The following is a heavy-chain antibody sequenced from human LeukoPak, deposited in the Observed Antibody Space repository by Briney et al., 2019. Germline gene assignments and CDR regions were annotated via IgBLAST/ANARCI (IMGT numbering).Heavy chain of an antibody. J-gene: IGHJ3*02. CDR2: IYSGGST. CDR1: GFTVSSNY. Sequence: PGGSLRLSCAASGFTVSSNYMSWVRQAPGKGPEWVSVIYSGGSTYYADSVKGRFTISRDNSKNTLYLQMNSLRAEDTAVYYCARGYYYDSSGLDAFDIWGQGTMVTVSS. CDR3: ARGYYYDSSGLDAFDI. D-gene: IGHD3-22*01. V-gene: IGHV3-66*02.